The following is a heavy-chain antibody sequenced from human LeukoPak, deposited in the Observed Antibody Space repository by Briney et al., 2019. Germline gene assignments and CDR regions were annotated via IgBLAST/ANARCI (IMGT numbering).Heavy chain of an antibody. V-gene: IGHV3-33*03. Sequence: PGGSLRLSCAAPGFTFSIYCMHWVRQAPGKGLEWVADISYDGSNKYYADSVKGRFTISRDNSKNTLYLQMNSLRDEDTDVYYCAKDTGDPWDHRPNYFDYWGQGTVVTVSS. CDR1: GFTFSIYC. J-gene: IGHJ4*02. D-gene: IGHD1-14*01. CDR2: ISYDGSNK. CDR3: AKDTGDPWDHRPNYFDY.